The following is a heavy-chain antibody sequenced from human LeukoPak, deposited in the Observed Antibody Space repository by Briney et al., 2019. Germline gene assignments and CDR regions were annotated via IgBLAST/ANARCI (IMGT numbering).Heavy chain of an antibody. CDR2: ISYDGSNK. V-gene: IGHV3-30*18. CDR3: AKDLGVDTAMVFDY. J-gene: IGHJ4*02. D-gene: IGHD5-18*01. Sequence: GGSLRLSCAASGLTFSSYGMHWVRQAPGKGLEWVAVISYDGSNKYYADSVKGRFTISRDNSKNTLYLQMNSLRAEDTAVYYCAKDLGVDTAMVFDYWGQGTLVTVSS. CDR1: GLTFSSYG.